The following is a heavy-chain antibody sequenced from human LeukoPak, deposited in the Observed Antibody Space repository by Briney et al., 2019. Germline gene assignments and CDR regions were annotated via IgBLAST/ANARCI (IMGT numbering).Heavy chain of an antibody. D-gene: IGHD1-26*01. Sequence: ASVKISCKVSGYTFTDYYMHWVQQAPGKELEWMGLVDPEDGETIYAEKYQGRVTITADTSTDTAYMELSSLRSEDTAVYYCVISKGGDWFDPWGQGTLATVSS. CDR1: GYTFTDYY. J-gene: IGHJ5*02. CDR2: VDPEDGET. CDR3: VISKGGDWFDP. V-gene: IGHV1-69-2*01.